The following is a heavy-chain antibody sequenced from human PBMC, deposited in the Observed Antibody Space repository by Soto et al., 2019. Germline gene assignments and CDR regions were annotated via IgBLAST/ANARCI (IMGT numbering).Heavy chain of an antibody. Sequence: GGSLRLSCETSGFSFSVYGMHWVRQAPGKGLEWVAVIWYDASKQFYAASVEGRFTISRDNSKAILYLQMNSLRAEDTAVYYCAAWAEGATEVHWGQGTLGTV. J-gene: IGHJ4*02. CDR2: IWYDASKQ. V-gene: IGHV3-33*01. CDR3: AAWAEGATEVH. D-gene: IGHD2-15*01. CDR1: GFSFSVYG.